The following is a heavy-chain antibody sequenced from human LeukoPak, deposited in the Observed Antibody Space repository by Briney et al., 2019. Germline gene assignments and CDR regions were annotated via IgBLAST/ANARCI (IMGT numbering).Heavy chain of an antibody. J-gene: IGHJ6*03. CDR2: MYYSGNT. V-gene: IGHV4-59*01. CDR3: ARASEDYYYYYMDV. CDR1: RGSINNYY. Sequence: SETLSLTCTVARGSINNYYWTWIRQPPGKGLEWIGHMYYSGNTNYNPSLKSRVTISVDTSKNQFSLKLSSVTAADTAVYYCARASEDYYYYYMDVWGKGTTVTISS. D-gene: IGHD1-14*01.